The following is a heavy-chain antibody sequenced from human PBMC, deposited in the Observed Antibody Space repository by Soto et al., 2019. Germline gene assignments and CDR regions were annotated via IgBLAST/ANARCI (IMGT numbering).Heavy chain of an antibody. Sequence: GESLKISCKCSGYSFTSYWISLVRQMPGKGLEWMGRIDPSDSYTNYSPSFQGHVTISADKSISTAYLQWSSLKASDTAMYYCARPLGSMGAAYYYYGMDVWGQGTTVTVSS. D-gene: IGHD3-16*01. CDR1: GYSFTSYW. CDR3: ARPLGSMGAAYYYYGMDV. J-gene: IGHJ6*02. V-gene: IGHV5-10-1*01. CDR2: IDPSDSYT.